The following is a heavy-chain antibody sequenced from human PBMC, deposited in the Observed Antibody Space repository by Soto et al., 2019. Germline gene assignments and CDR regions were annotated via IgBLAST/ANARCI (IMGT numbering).Heavy chain of an antibody. J-gene: IGHJ6*02. D-gene: IGHD3-3*01. CDR1: GGTFSSYA. Sequence: SVKVSCKASGGTFSSYAISWVRQAPGQGLEWMGGIIPIFGTANYAQKFQGRVTITADKSTSTAYMELSSLRSEDTAVYYCASWGFWSGYLDVWGQGTTVTVSS. CDR3: ASWGFWSGYLDV. CDR2: IIPIFGTA. V-gene: IGHV1-69*06.